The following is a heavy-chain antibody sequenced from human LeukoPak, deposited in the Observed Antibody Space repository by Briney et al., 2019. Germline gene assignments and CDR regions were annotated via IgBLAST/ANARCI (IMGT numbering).Heavy chain of an antibody. CDR2: IKQDGSES. D-gene: IGHD4-17*01. Sequence: GGSLRLSCAASGFMFSNYWMSWVRQAPGKGLEWVANIKQDGSESRYVDSVKGRFTISRDNAKNSLYLQMNSLRAEDTAVYYCARVSFLGTVDYWGQGTLVTVSS. CDR3: ARVSFLGTVDY. V-gene: IGHV3-7*01. CDR1: GFMFSNYW. J-gene: IGHJ4*02.